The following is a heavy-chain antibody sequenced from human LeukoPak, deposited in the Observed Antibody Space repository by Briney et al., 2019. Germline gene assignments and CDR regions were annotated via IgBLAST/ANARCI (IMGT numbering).Heavy chain of an antibody. V-gene: IGHV1-69*05. CDR1: GGTFSSYA. CDR2: IIPIFGTA. D-gene: IGHD3-10*01. CDR3: ARGDKRGENYYYYYMDV. Sequence: SVKVSCKASGGTFSSYAISWVRQAPGQGLEWMGGIIPIFGTANYAQKFQGRVTITTDESTSTAYMELSSLRSEDTAVYYCARGDKRGENYYYYYMDVWGKGTTVTVSS. J-gene: IGHJ6*03.